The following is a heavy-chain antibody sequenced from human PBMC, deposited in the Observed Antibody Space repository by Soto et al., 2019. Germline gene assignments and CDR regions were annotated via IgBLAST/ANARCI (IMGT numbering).Heavy chain of an antibody. V-gene: IGHV1-3*01. CDR2: INAGNGNT. J-gene: IGHJ4*02. D-gene: IGHD2-21*02. Sequence: QVQLVQSGAEVKKPGASVKVSCKASGYTFTSYAMHWVRQAPGQRLEWMGWINAGNGNTKYSQKFPGRVTITRDTTASTTYKGPSSLRTEDPGVYYRARSIVVVTAADYWGQGTLVTVSS. CDR3: ARSIVVVTAADY. CDR1: GYTFTSYA.